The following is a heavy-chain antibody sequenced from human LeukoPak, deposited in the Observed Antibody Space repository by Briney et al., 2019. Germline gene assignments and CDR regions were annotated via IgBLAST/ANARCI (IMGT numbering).Heavy chain of an antibody. CDR1: GFTFSSYA. CDR3: ARDRHSYSPGYYFDY. D-gene: IGHD3-16*01. V-gene: IGHV3-30*01. CDR2: ISYDGSNK. Sequence: PGGSLRLSCAASGFTFSSYAMHWVRQAPGKGLEWVAVISYDGSNKYYADSVKGRFTISRDNSKNTLYLQMNSLRAEDTAVYYCARDRHSYSPGYYFDYWGQGTLVTVPS. J-gene: IGHJ4*02.